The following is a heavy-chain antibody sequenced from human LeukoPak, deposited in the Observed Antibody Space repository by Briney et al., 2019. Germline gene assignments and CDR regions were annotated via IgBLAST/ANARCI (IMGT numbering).Heavy chain of an antibody. CDR2: IEYEGGHNK. V-gene: IGHV3-30*02. D-gene: IGHD3-10*01. J-gene: IGHJ4*02. CDR3: AKDGEYASGSLPIEC. CDR1: GFTFSTYY. Sequence: QPGRSLRLSCVASGFTFSTYYMHWVRQAPGKGLEWVAFIEYEGGHNKYYEDSVKGRFTNSRDNSKDTLDLQMNNLRADDTGFYYCAKDGEYASGSLPIECWGQGTLLPVS.